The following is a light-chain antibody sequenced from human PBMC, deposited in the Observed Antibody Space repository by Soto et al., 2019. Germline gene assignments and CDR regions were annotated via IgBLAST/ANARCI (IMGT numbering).Light chain of an antibody. CDR3: SSYTSSSNWV. Sequence: QSALTQPASVSGSPGQSITISCTGTSSDVGGYNYVSWYQQHPGKAPKLMIYDVSNRPSGVSNRSSGSKSGNTASLTISGLQAEDEADYYCSSYTSSSNWVFGGGTKLTVL. V-gene: IGLV2-14*01. J-gene: IGLJ3*02. CDR1: SSDVGGYNY. CDR2: DVS.